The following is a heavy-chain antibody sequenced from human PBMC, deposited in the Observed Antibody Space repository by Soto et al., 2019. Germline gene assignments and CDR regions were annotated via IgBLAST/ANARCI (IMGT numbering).Heavy chain of an antibody. CDR3: ARGANDFTNFDCYFDL. CDR1: GYTFTSYA. J-gene: IGHJ2*01. CDR2: INAGNGNT. V-gene: IGHV1-3*01. D-gene: IGHD4-4*01. Sequence: GASVKVSCKASGYTFTSYAMHWVRQAPGQRLEWMGWINAGNGNTKYSQKFQGRVTITGDTSASTAYMELSSLRSEDTAVYYCARGANDFTNFDCYFDLWGRGTLVTVSS.